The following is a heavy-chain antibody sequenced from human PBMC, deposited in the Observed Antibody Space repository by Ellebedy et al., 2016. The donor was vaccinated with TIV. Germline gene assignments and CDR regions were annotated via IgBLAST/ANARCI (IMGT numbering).Heavy chain of an antibody. CDR2: IYLGDSDT. CDR3: ARRRDGYNSLFDY. Sequence: GGSLRLSCKGSGYSFTSYWIGWVRQMPGKGLEWMGIIYLGDSDTRYSPSFQGQVTISADKSISTAYLQWSSLKASDTAMYYCARRRDGYNSLFDYWGQGTLVTVSS. D-gene: IGHD5-24*01. V-gene: IGHV5-51*01. J-gene: IGHJ4*02. CDR1: GYSFTSYW.